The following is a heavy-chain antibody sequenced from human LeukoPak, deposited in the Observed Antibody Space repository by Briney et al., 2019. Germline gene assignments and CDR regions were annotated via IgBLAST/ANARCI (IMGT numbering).Heavy chain of an antibody. Sequence: PSETLSLTCTVSGGSISSSSYYWGWIRQPPGKGLEWIGSIYYSGSTYYNPSLKSRVTISVDTSKNQFSLKLSSVTAADTAVYYCARDQQVGSGWYNDYWGQGTLVTVSS. CDR1: GGSISSSSYY. J-gene: IGHJ4*02. CDR2: IYYSGST. CDR3: ARDQQVGSGWYNDY. V-gene: IGHV4-39*07. D-gene: IGHD6-19*01.